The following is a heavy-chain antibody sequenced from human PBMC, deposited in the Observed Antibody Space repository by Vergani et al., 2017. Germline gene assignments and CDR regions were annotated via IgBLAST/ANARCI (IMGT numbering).Heavy chain of an antibody. CDR3: ARIPPRVVGPYFDF. D-gene: IGHD4-23*01. CDR1: GDTSSSYA. J-gene: IGHJ4*02. V-gene: IGHV1-69*15. Sequence: QVHLVQSVAEVKKPGSSVKVSCRASGDTSSSYAISWVRQAPGQGLEWLGMTVPIFGSATTTQKFQDRVTISAEAATNTAFLGVTNLRSDDTAVYYCARIPPRVVGPYFDFWGQGTLVTVSS. CDR2: TVPIFGSA.